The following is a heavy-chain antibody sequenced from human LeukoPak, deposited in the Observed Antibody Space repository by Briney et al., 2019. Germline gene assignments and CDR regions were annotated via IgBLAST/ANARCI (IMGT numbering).Heavy chain of an antibody. Sequence: SVKVSCKASGGTFSNYAISWVRQAPGQGLDGMGNYIPIFGNTIYAQKVQGRVNITTDAFTSTAFMELSSLRSEDTAVYYCARDPGYCNGGSCYSAYFDVWGQGTPVTVSS. V-gene: IGHV1-69*05. D-gene: IGHD2-15*01. J-gene: IGHJ4*02. CDR3: ARDPGYCNGGSCYSAYFDV. CDR2: YIPIFGNT. CDR1: GGTFSNYA.